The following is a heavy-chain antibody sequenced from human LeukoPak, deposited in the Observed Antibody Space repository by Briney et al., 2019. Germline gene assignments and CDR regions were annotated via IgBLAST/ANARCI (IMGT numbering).Heavy chain of an antibody. CDR2: IRYDGSNK. V-gene: IGHV3-30*02. CDR1: GFTFSSYG. J-gene: IGHJ4*02. Sequence: PGGSLRLSCAASGFTFSSYGMHWVRQAPGKGLEWVAFIRYDGSNKYYADSVKGRFTISRDNSKNTLYLQMNSLRAEDTAVYYCAKDHIVVVPAAIEPNDYWGQGTLVTVSS. D-gene: IGHD2-2*02. CDR3: AKDHIVVVPAAIEPNDY.